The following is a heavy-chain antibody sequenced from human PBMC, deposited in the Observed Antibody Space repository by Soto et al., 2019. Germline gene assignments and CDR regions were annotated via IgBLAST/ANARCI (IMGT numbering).Heavy chain of an antibody. Sequence: GGSLRLSCAASGFTFSSYSMNWVRQAPGKGLEWVSSISSSSSYIYYADSVKGRFTISRDNAKNSLYLQMNSLRAEDTAVYYWARALYDSSGYSRYSAFDIWGQGKMVTVSS. V-gene: IGHV3-21*01. D-gene: IGHD3-22*01. CDR1: GFTFSSYS. CDR3: ARALYDSSGYSRYSAFDI. J-gene: IGHJ3*02. CDR2: ISSSSSYI.